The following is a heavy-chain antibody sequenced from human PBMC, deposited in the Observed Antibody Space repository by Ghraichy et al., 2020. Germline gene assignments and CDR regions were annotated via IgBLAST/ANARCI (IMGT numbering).Heavy chain of an antibody. CDR2: TYYRSKWYN. CDR1: GDSVSSNSAA. J-gene: IGHJ6*02. V-gene: IGHV6-1*01. D-gene: IGHD1-20*01. Sequence: SQTLSLTCAISGDSVSSNSAAWNWIRQSPSRGLEWLGRTYYRSKWYNDYAVSVKSRITINPDTSKNQFSLQLNSVTPEDTAVYYCARTAPRITGTTPSTSGYYGMDVWGQGTTVTVSS. CDR3: ARTAPRITGTTPSTSGYYGMDV.